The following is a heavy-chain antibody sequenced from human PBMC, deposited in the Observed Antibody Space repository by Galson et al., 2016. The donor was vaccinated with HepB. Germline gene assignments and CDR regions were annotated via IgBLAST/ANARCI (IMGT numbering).Heavy chain of an antibody. CDR2: IYTSGNA. Sequence: SLRLSCAASGFTVSSNYMSWVRQAPGKGLEWVSVIYTSGNAYYGGSVKGRFTISRDNSKNTLYLQMNSLRAEDTAVYYCAKDLGSPVDSEGVAEDAFDIWGQGTMVTVSS. D-gene: IGHD1-26*01. CDR3: AKDLGSPVDSEGVAEDAFDI. J-gene: IGHJ3*02. V-gene: IGHV3-66*03. CDR1: GFTVSSNY.